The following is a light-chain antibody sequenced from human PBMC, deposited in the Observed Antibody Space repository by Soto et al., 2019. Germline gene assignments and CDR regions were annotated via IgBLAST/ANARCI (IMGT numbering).Light chain of an antibody. CDR2: EVF. CDR1: QSINNC. Sequence: DIQMTQSPSTLSASIGDRVTITCRASQSINNCLAWYQQRPGQAPHLLIYEVFRLGTGDPSRFSGSGSGTAFTLTISSLQAEDFATYFCQHYNGYPYTFGPGTKLEI. J-gene: IGKJ2*01. V-gene: IGKV1-5*01. CDR3: QHYNGYPYT.